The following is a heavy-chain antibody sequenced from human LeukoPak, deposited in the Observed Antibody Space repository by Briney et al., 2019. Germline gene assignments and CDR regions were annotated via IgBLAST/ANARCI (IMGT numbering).Heavy chain of an antibody. D-gene: IGHD3-9*01. CDR3: ARDRGYYDILTGYYTGWFDP. J-gene: IGHJ5*02. Sequence: PSETLSLTCTVSGGSISSGGYYWSWIRQHPGKGLEWIGYIYYSGSTYYNPSLKSRVTISVDTSKNQFSLKLSSVTAADTAVYYCARDRGYYDILTGYYTGWFDPWGQGTLVTVSS. CDR1: GGSISSGGYY. CDR2: IYYSGST. V-gene: IGHV4-61*08.